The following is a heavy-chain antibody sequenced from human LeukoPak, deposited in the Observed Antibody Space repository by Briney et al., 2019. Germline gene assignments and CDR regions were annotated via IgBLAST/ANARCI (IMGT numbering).Heavy chain of an antibody. V-gene: IGHV3-7*01. CDR3: ASIIGNRRYGDYFDY. Sequence: PGGSLRLSCAASGFTFSSYWMSWVRQAPGKGLEWVANIKQDGRENYYVDSVKGRFTISRDNAKNSLYLQMNSLRAEDTAVYYCASIIGNRRYGDYFDYWGQGTLVTVSS. CDR1: GFTFSSYW. J-gene: IGHJ4*02. D-gene: IGHD4-17*01. CDR2: IKQDGREN.